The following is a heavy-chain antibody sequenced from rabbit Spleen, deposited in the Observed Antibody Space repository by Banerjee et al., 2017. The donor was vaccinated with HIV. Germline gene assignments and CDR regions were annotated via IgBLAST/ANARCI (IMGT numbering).Heavy chain of an antibody. Sequence: QSLRESGGGLFQPGGSLALTCKASGFSLYNGYVMCWVRQAPGKGLEWIGCINSSTGTTVYATWAKGQFTISKTSTPTVTLQMTSLTAADTATYFCARDGAGGSYFALWGPGTLVTVS. CDR3: ARDGAGGSYFAL. J-gene: IGHJ4*01. CDR2: INSSTGTT. D-gene: IGHD8-1*01. V-gene: IGHV1S40*01. CDR1: GFSLYNGYV.